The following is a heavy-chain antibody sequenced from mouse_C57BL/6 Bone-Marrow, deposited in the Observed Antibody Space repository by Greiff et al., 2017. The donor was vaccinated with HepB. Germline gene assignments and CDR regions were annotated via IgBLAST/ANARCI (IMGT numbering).Heavy chain of an antibody. V-gene: IGHV1-5*01. D-gene: IGHD1-1*01. J-gene: IGHJ4*01. CDR2: IYPGNSDT. Sequence: VQLQQPGAELVKPGASVKLSCKASGYTFTSYWMHWVKQRPGQGLEWIGAIYPGNSDTSYNQKFKGKAKLTAVTSASTAYMELSSLTNEDSAVYYCTRESYYYGSSYDYYAMDYWGQGTSVTVSS. CDR1: GYTFTSYW. CDR3: TRESYYYGSSYDYYAMDY.